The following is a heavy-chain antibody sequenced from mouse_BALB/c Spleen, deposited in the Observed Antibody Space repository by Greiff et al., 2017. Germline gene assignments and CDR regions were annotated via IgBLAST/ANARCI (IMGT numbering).Heavy chain of an antibody. CDR3: ARKGVYWYFDV. CDR1: GFTFSSFG. Sequence: EVKVVESGGGLVQPGGSRKLSCAASGFTFSSFGMHWVRQAPEKGLEWVAYISSGSSTIYYADTVKGRFTISRDNPKNTLFLQMTSLRSEDTAMYYCARKGVYWYFDVWGAGTTVTVSS. CDR2: ISSGSSTI. V-gene: IGHV5-17*02. J-gene: IGHJ1*01.